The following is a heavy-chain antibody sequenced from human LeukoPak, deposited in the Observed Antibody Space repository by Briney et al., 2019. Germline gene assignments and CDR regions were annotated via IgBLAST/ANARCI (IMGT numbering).Heavy chain of an antibody. CDR3: ASMVTQYYFDY. D-gene: IGHD4-23*01. V-gene: IGHV3-23*01. Sequence: GGSLRLSCAASGFTFSSYAMSWVRQAPGKGLEWVSAISGSGGSTYYADSVKGRFTTSRDNSKNTLYLQMNSLRAEDTAVYYCASMVTQYYFDYWGQGTLVTVSS. CDR2: ISGSGGST. CDR1: GFTFSSYA. J-gene: IGHJ4*02.